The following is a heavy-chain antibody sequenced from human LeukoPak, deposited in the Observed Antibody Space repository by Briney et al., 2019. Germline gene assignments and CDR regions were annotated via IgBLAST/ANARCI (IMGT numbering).Heavy chain of an antibody. CDR3: ARHGLTIYGSGSPVDY. Sequence: GESLKISCKGSGYSFTSYWIGWVRQMPGKGLEWMGVIYPGDSDTRYSPSFQGQVTISADKSISTAYLQWSSLKASDTAMYYCARHGLTIYGSGSPVDYWGQGTLVTVSS. D-gene: IGHD3-10*01. V-gene: IGHV5-51*01. J-gene: IGHJ4*02. CDR1: GYSFTSYW. CDR2: IYPGDSDT.